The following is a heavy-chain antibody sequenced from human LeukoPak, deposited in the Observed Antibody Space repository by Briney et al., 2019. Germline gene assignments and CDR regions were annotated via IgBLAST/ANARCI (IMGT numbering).Heavy chain of an antibody. Sequence: PGGSLRLSCAASGFTFSMYAMSWVRQAPGKGLEWVSDISGSGGSTYYADSVKGRFTISRDKSKNTLYLQMNSLRVEDTAVYYCAKDPVFEFDWPNSGTFYMDVWGKGTTVTVSS. CDR1: GFTFSMYA. CDR3: AKDPVFEFDWPNSGTFYMDV. V-gene: IGHV3-23*01. J-gene: IGHJ6*03. D-gene: IGHD3-9*01. CDR2: ISGSGGST.